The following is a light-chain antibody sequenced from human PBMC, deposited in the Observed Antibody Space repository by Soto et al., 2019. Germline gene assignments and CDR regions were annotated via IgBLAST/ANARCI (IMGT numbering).Light chain of an antibody. CDR3: QQYNSYSWT. J-gene: IGKJ1*01. Sequence: DIQMTQSPSTLSGFVGDRGTITFRASQSISSWLAWYQKKTGKAPKILIYDASSLESGVPSRFSGSGSGTEFNLTISRLQTDDFATYYCQQYNSYSWTFGQGTKVDIK. V-gene: IGKV1-5*01. CDR2: DAS. CDR1: QSISSW.